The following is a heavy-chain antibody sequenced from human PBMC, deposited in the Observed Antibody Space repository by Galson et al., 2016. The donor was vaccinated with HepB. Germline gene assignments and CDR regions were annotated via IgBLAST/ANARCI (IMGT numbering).Heavy chain of an antibody. J-gene: IGHJ4*02. Sequence: SVKVSCKASGYTFTSYGISWVRQAPGQGLEWMAGIIPILGVPHYAQKFQGRVTITADEFTTTDYMDLNSLRSDDTAIYSCATEGEGAYLDYWGQGTLVTVSS. CDR1: GYTFTSYG. D-gene: IGHD3-16*01. CDR2: IIPILGVP. CDR3: ATEGEGAYLDY. V-gene: IGHV1-69*10.